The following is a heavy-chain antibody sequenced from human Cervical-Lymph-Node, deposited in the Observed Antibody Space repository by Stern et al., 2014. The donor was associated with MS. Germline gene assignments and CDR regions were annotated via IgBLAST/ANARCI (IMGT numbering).Heavy chain of an antibody. V-gene: IGHV1-69*01. CDR1: GGTFSNYA. CDR3: ASPLTATSVPFGYYGMDV. J-gene: IGHJ6*02. D-gene: IGHD4-17*01. CDR2: LVPLFGKP. Sequence: QVQLVQSGAEVQKPGSSVKVSCKASGGTFSNYATSWVRQAPGQGLEWMGGLVPLFGKPNYAQKFQGRVTITADESTSTAYMDLSSLRSEDTAVYYCASPLTATSVPFGYYGMDVWGQGTTVTVS.